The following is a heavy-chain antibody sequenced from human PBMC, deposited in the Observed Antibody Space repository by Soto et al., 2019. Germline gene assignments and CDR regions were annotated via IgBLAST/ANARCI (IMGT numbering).Heavy chain of an antibody. J-gene: IGHJ4*02. V-gene: IGHV3-23*01. D-gene: IGHD3-22*01. CDR1: GFTFSSYA. Sequence: GGSLRLSCTASGFTFSSYAMNWVRQAPGKGLEWVSAISGSGTTTSYADSVKGRVTISRGNSKNTLYLQMNSLRAEDTAVYFCAGYEGYETYYYDSSGYRSFDYWGQGTLVTVPS. CDR2: ISGSGTTT. CDR3: AGYEGYETYYYDSSGYRSFDY.